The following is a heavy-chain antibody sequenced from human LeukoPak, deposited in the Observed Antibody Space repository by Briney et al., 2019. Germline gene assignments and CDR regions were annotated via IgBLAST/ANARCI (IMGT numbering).Heavy chain of an antibody. V-gene: IGHV4-59*01. D-gene: IGHD1-14*01. CDR3: ATDTGINVYYVLDV. CDR2: IHFSGSI. Sequence: SETLSLTCTVSGGSISGYYWNWLRQPPGKGPEWSGYIHFSGSIDYSPSLKSRVTISIDTSKNRFSLNLSAVTAADTAMYYCATDTGINVYYVLDVWGQGTTVTVSS. CDR1: GGSISGYY. J-gene: IGHJ6*01.